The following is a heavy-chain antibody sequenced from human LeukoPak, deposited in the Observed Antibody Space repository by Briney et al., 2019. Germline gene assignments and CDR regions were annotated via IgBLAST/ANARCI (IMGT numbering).Heavy chain of an antibody. CDR2: IKQDGSEK. CDR3: ASGTQNPYYYDSCGSLI. J-gene: IGHJ4*02. V-gene: IGHV3-7*01. Sequence: GGSLRLSCAASGFTFSSYWMSWVRQAPGKGLEWVANIKQDGSEKYYVDSVKGRFTISRDDAKNSLYLQMNSLRAEDTAVYYCASGTQNPYYYDSCGSLIWGQGTLVTVSS. D-gene: IGHD3-22*01. CDR1: GFTFSSYW.